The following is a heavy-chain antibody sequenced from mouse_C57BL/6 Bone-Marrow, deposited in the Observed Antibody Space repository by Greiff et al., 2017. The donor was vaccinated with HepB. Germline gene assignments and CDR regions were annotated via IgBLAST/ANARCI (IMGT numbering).Heavy chain of an antibody. Sequence: EVKLVESGGGLVKPGGSLKLSCAASGFTFSDYGMHWVRQAPEKGLEWVAYISSGSSTIYYADTVKGRFTISRGNAKNTLFLQMTSLRSEDTAMYYCARLNGLDFDYWGQGTTLTVSS. CDR3: ARLNGLDFDY. V-gene: IGHV5-17*01. CDR2: ISSGSSTI. J-gene: IGHJ2*01. CDR1: GFTFSDYG.